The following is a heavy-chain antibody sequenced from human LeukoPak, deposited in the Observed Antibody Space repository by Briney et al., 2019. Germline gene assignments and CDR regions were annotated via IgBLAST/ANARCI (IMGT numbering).Heavy chain of an antibody. D-gene: IGHD1-1*01. CDR1: GFTFSTYW. Sequence: GSLRLSCAASGFTFSTYWMHWVRQAPGKGLVWVSRINSDVSSTSYADAVKGRFTIYRDNAKNTLYLQMNSLRAENTAVYYCARGHPKYNWNGDAFDIWGQGTMVTVSS. CDR2: INSDVSST. CDR3: ARGHPKYNWNGDAFDI. V-gene: IGHV3-74*01. J-gene: IGHJ3*02.